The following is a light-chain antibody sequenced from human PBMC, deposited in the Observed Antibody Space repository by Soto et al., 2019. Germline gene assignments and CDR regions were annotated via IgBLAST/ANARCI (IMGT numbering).Light chain of an antibody. CDR2: DAS. J-gene: IGKJ1*01. CDR3: QQYYSTPRT. Sequence: EILLTQSPGTLSLSPGERATLSCRASHSVTRYVAWYQQKPGQAPRLLIYDASNRATGIPARFSGSGSGTDFTLTISSLQAEDVEVYYCQQYYSTPRTFGQGTKVDIK. CDR1: HSVTRY. V-gene: IGKV3-11*01.